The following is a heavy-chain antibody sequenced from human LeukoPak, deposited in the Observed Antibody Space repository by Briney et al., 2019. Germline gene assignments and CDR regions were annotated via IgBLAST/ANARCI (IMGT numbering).Heavy chain of an antibody. Sequence: SETLSLTCTVSGGSISSSSYYWGWIRQPPGKGLEWIGSIYYSGSTNYNPSLKSRVTISVDTSKNQFSLKLSSVTAADTAVYYCARDLWFGGNLWGQGTLVTVSS. CDR2: IYYSGST. J-gene: IGHJ4*02. CDR1: GGSISSSSYY. D-gene: IGHD3-10*01. V-gene: IGHV4-39*07. CDR3: ARDLWFGGNL.